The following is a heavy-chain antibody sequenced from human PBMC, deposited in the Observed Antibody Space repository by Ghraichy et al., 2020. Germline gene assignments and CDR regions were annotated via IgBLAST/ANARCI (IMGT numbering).Heavy chain of an antibody. CDR1: GFTFSSYS. CDR2: ISSSSSYI. D-gene: IGHD1-1*01. V-gene: IGHV3-21*01. Sequence: LSLTCAASGFTFSSYSMNWVRQAPGKGLEWVSSISSSSSYIYYADSVKGRFTISRDNAKNSLYLQMNSLRAEDTAVYYCARDLESGTIGYWGQGTLVTVSS. CDR3: ARDLESGTIGY. J-gene: IGHJ4*02.